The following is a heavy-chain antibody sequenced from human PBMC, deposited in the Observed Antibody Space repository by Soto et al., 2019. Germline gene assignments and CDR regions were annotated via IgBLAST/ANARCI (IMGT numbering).Heavy chain of an antibody. D-gene: IGHD1-1*01. CDR2: MNPNSGDT. Sequence: QVQLVQSGAEVKKPGASVKVSCKASGYTFSDHDINWVRQATGQGPEWLGWMNPNSGDTGYAQNCQGRVTMTRDNSIRTAYMELSSLRSEDTAVYYCARVGGNWNDDYFDYWGQGTLVTVSS. J-gene: IGHJ4*02. CDR3: ARVGGNWNDDYFDY. V-gene: IGHV1-8*01. CDR1: GYTFSDHD.